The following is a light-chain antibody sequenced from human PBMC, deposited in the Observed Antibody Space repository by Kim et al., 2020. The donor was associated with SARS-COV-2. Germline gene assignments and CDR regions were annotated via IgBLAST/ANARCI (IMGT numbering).Light chain of an antibody. CDR1: YNEVGDYNY. V-gene: IGLV2-14*03. CDR2: YVH. CDR3: CSYTVDNSWL. Sequence: GQTITIPWPGSYNEVGDYNYVAWYQCHPGKAPKLIIYYVHKRPSEISDRFSGSKSGDTASLTISGLQAEDEADYYCCSYTVDNSWLFGGGTQLTVL. J-gene: IGLJ3*02.